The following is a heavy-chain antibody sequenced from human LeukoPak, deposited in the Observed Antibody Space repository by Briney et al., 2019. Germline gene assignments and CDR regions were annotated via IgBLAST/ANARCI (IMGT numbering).Heavy chain of an antibody. J-gene: IGHJ6*03. CDR3: ASDHRVANYYMDV. Sequence: ASVKVSCKASGYTFTGYYMHWVRQAPGQGLEWMGWINPNSGGTNYAQKLQGRVTMTRDTSISTAYMELSRLRSDDTAVYYCASDHRVANYYMDVWGKGTTVTVSS. CDR2: INPNSGGT. D-gene: IGHD2-15*01. CDR1: GYTFTGYY. V-gene: IGHV1-2*02.